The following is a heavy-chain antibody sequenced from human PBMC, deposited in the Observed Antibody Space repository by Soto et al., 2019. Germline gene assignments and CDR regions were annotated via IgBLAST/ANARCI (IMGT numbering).Heavy chain of an antibody. Sequence: GGSLRLSCAASGFTFSSYSMNWVRQAPGKGLEWVSSISSSSSYIYYADSVKGRFTISRDNAKNSLYLQMNSLRAEDTAVYYCARSQDIVATIKDYWGQGTLVTVSS. CDR1: GFTFSSYS. CDR2: ISSSSSYI. D-gene: IGHD5-12*01. CDR3: ARSQDIVATIKDY. V-gene: IGHV3-21*01. J-gene: IGHJ4*02.